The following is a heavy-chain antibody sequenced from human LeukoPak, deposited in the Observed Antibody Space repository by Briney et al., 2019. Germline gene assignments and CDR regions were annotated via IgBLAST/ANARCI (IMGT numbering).Heavy chain of an antibody. Sequence: PGGSLRLSCAASGFTFDDYGMTWVRQAPGKGLEWVSIVYRGGTTYYADSVKGRFTISRDNSRNMLYLQMNSLRAEDTAVYYCASGYNFGLDYWGQGTLLTVS. J-gene: IGHJ4*02. CDR3: ASGYNFGLDY. V-gene: IGHV3-53*01. CDR1: GFTFDDYG. CDR2: VYRGGTT. D-gene: IGHD5-18*01.